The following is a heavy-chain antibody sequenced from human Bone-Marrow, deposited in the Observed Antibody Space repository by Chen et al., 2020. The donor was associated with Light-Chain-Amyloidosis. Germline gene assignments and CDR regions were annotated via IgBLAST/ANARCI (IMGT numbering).Heavy chain of an antibody. CDR1: GFTFSNYG. CDR3: ARVSFERGGPARPPGDS. V-gene: IGHV3-30-3*01. D-gene: IGHD6-6*01. Sequence: QVQLVESGGGVVQPVRSLRLSCAASGFTFSNYGMHWVRQTPGKGLEWVAVLSYDGNSKYYADSVKGRFTISRDSSKNTLYLQMNSLRAEDTAVYYCARVSFERGGPARPPGDSWGQGTLVTVSS. J-gene: IGHJ4*02. CDR2: LSYDGNSK.